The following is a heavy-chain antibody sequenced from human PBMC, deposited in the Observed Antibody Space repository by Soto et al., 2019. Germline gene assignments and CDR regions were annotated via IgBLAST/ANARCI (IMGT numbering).Heavy chain of an antibody. CDR3: ARDLDSGGKYWYFDV. Sequence: QVPMVQSGDEVKTPGASVKVSCKASGYTFTHYGITWVRQAPGQGLEWMGWINPFYGHTHYLPKLHDRLTMTTDTSTSTAYMELRSLVSDDTAVYYCARDLDSGGKYWYFDVWGRGTLVTVSS. CDR1: GYTFTHYG. CDR2: INPFYGHT. J-gene: IGHJ2*01. D-gene: IGHD4-17*01. V-gene: IGHV1-18*01.